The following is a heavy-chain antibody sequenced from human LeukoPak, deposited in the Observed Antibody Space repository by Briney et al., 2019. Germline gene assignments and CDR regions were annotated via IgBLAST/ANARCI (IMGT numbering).Heavy chain of an antibody. V-gene: IGHV3-23*01. CDR2: ISGGGVST. D-gene: IGHD3-10*01. CDR3: AKDFGRWWFGAKVTPWLLDS. Sequence: QPGGSLRLSCAASGFTFSSYAMSWVRQAPGKGLEWVSAISGGGVSTYYADSVKGRFSISRDNSKNTLYLQMNSLRAEDTAVYYCAKDFGRWWFGAKVTPWLLDSWGQGTLVTVSS. J-gene: IGHJ4*02. CDR1: GFTFSSYA.